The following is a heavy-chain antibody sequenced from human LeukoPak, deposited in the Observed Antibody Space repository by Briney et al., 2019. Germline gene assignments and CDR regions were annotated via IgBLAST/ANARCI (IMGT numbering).Heavy chain of an antibody. V-gene: IGHV1-69*13. CDR3: ARDLVGSHTSYSSGAWDY. J-gene: IGHJ4*02. Sequence: SVKVSCKASGGTFSSYAISWVRQAPGQGLEWMGGIIPIFDTADYAQKFQGRLTITADESTSTAYMELSSLRAEDTAVYYCARDLVGSHTSYSSGAWDYWGQGTLVTVSS. CDR1: GGTFSSYA. D-gene: IGHD3-9*01. CDR2: IIPIFDTA.